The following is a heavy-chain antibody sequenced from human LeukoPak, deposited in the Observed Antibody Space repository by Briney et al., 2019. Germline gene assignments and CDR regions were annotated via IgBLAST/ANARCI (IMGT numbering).Heavy chain of an antibody. Sequence: GASVKVSCKASGGTFSSYAISWVRQAPGQGLEWMGGIIPIFGTANYAQKFQGRVTITADESTSTAYMELSSLRSEDTAVYYCAREEMATITRGNAFDIWGQGTMVTVSS. V-gene: IGHV1-69*13. CDR1: GGTFSSYA. D-gene: IGHD5-24*01. CDR2: IIPIFGTA. CDR3: AREEMATITRGNAFDI. J-gene: IGHJ3*02.